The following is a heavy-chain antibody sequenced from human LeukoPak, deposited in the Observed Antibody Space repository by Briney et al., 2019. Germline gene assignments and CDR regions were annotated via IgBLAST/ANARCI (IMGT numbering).Heavy chain of an antibody. Sequence: AGSLRLSCAASGFIFDDYGMSWVRQAPGKGLEWVAGVDGKGRNTAYADSVKGRFTNSRDNAETSLSLQMNNLGAEETAFYYRPRGQHSAFASWGQGTLVTVSS. CDR3: PRGQHSAFAS. CDR2: VDGKGRNT. J-gene: IGHJ4*02. V-gene: IGHV3-20*04. CDR1: GFIFDDYG. D-gene: IGHD5-18*01.